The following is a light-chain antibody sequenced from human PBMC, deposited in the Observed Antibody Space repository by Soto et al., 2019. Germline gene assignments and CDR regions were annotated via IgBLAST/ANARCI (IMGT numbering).Light chain of an antibody. CDR1: NSDVGGYDY. V-gene: IGLV2-14*01. Sequence: QSALTQPASVSGSPGQSITISCTGINSDVGGYDYVSWYQQHPGKAPKLMIYEVSHRPSGVSNRFSGSRSGNTASLTISGLQAEDEADYYCSSYTSRTTLGVFGGGTKLTVL. CDR2: EVS. J-gene: IGLJ3*02. CDR3: SSYTSRTTLGV.